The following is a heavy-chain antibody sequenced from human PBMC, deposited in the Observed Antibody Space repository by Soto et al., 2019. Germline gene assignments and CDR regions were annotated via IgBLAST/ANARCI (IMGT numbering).Heavy chain of an antibody. CDR1: GSFLSDCG. J-gene: IGHJ4*02. CDR3: ARGGGLNQLLSGSDH. V-gene: IGHV3-33*01. CDR2: TSYDGSSE. Sequence: PWGTLTLSCTASGSFLSDCGMNLVRQAPGKGLEWVAATSYDGSSEYYSDSVKDRFTTSRDNSKNTLYLHMNRLRVEDKGLYYCARGGGLNQLLSGSDHWGQGT. D-gene: IGHD2-2*01.